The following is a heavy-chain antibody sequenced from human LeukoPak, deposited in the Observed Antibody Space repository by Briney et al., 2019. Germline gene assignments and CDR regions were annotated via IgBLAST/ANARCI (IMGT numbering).Heavy chain of an antibody. D-gene: IGHD5-12*01. CDR1: GFTFSSYG. CDR3: AKGGGYEAQYYYYYFDV. J-gene: IGHJ6*03. Sequence: GGSLRLSCAASGFTFSSYGMHWVRQAPGKGLEWVSFIRYDGSNEYYADSVRGRFTISRDNSKNTLYLQMKSLRAEDTAVYYCAKGGGYEAQYYYYYFDVWGKGTTVTISS. CDR2: IRYDGSNE. V-gene: IGHV3-30*02.